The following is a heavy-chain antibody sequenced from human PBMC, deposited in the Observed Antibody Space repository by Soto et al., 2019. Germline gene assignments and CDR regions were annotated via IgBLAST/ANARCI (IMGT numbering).Heavy chain of an antibody. CDR1: GFTFSYYW. J-gene: IGHJ3*01. D-gene: IGHD1-26*01. Sequence: EVQLVESGGGLVQPGETLRLSCAASGFTFSYYWMHWVRQAPGKGLVWVSGIHSDGSSTTYADSVKGRFTISRDNARNTVYLQMNSLSAEDTAVYYCARGDRGAFDLWGQGTVVTVSS. CDR3: ARGDRGAFDL. V-gene: IGHV3-74*01. CDR2: IHSDGSST.